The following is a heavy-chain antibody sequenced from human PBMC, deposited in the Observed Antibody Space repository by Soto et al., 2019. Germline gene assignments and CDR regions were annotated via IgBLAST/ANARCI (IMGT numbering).Heavy chain of an antibody. D-gene: IGHD1-26*01. V-gene: IGHV1-3*05. CDR2: INGGNGNT. J-gene: IGHJ4*02. CDR1: GYTFTNYA. Sequence: QVQLVQSGAEEKKPGASVKVSCKASGYTFTNYAMHWVRQAPGQRLEWMGWINGGNGNTKYSQNFQGRVTITRDTSASTAYMELSSLRSEDTAVYYCARAEIVGATTRYFDYWGQGTLVTVSS. CDR3: ARAEIVGATTRYFDY.